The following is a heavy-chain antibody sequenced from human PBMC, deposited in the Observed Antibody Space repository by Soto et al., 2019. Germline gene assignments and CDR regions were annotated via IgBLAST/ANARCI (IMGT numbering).Heavy chain of an antibody. V-gene: IGHV3-11*01. Sequence: SLRLSCAASGGTFVDYDGSCIRQAPGKGLEWVSYISSSGSTIYYADSVKGRFTISRDNAKNSLYLQMNSLRAEDTAVYYCARASLRYFDWLPPFGYFHHWGQGPLLTVYX. D-gene: IGHD3-9*01. CDR3: ARASLRYFDWLPPFGYFHH. CDR1: GGTFVDYD. J-gene: IGHJ1*01. CDR2: ISSSGSTI.